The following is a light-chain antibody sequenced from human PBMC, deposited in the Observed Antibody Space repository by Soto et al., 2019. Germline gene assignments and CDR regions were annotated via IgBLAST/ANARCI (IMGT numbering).Light chain of an antibody. Sequence: LTQPASVSGSPGQSITISSTGASSDVGTYNLVSWYQQHPGKAPKLMIYEVSKRPSGVSNRFSGSKSGNTASLTISGLQAEDESDYYCCSYAGSNTLYVFGTGTKVTVL. CDR3: CSYAGSNTLYV. CDR1: SSDVGTYNL. V-gene: IGLV2-23*02. J-gene: IGLJ1*01. CDR2: EVS.